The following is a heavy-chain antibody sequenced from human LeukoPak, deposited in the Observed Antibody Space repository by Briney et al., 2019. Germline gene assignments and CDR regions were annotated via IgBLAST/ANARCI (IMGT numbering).Heavy chain of an antibody. V-gene: IGHV1-8*03. D-gene: IGHD3-22*01. CDR1: GYTFTSYD. CDR2: MNPNSGNT. CDR3: ARGGRGRGYYDSSGYVAPDY. J-gene: IGHJ4*02. Sequence: ASVKVSCKASGYTFTSYDINWVRQATGQGLEWMGWMNPNSGNTGYAQKFQGRVTITRNTSISTAYMELSSLRSEDTAVYYCARGGRGRGYYDSSGYVAPDYWGQGTLVTVSS.